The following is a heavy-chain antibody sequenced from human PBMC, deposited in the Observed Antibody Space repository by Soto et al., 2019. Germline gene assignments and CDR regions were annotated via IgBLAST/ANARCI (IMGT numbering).Heavy chain of an antibody. CDR2: ISGSDDST. Sequence: EVQLLQSGGGLVQPGGSLRLSCAASGFTFNSYVMSWVRQAPGKGLEWVSSISGSDDSTYYTDSVKGRFTVSRDTSKHTLYLQMNSLRAEDTAVYFCAKGMVYDDNFDLWGQGTLVTVSS. J-gene: IGHJ4*02. D-gene: IGHD2-8*01. CDR1: GFTFNSYV. V-gene: IGHV3-23*01. CDR3: AKGMVYDDNFDL.